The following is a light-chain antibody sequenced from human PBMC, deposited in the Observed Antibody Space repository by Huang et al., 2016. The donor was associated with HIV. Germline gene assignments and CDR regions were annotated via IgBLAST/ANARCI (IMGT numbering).Light chain of an antibody. CDR3: HQRRKLPQT. CDR1: QSVGTY. J-gene: IGKJ2*01. V-gene: IGKV3-11*01. CDR2: DAS. Sequence: EIQLTQSPVILSVTLGETATLSCRASQSVGTYLGWYQQKPGRAPKLLIYDASHRATDVPPRFSGNGSETDFTLTITALEPEDFALYYCHQRRKLPQTFGQGTKLEI.